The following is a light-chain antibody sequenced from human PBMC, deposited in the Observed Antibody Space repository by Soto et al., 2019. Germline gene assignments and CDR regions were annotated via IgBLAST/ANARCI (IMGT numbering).Light chain of an antibody. CDR2: DVS. J-gene: IGLJ1*01. Sequence: QSVLTQPRSVSGSPGQSVTISCTGTSSDVGGYNYVSWYQQHPGKAPKLMIYDVSKRPSGVPDRFSGPKSGNTTSLTISGLQAEDEADYYCCSYAGSYTYVFGTGTKVTV. V-gene: IGLV2-11*01. CDR1: SSDVGGYNY. CDR3: CSYAGSYTYV.